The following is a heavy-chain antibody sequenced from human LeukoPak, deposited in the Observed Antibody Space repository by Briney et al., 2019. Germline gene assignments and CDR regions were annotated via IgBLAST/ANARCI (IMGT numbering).Heavy chain of an antibody. D-gene: IGHD2-8*01. Sequence: PGGSLRLSCAASGFTVSSNYMSWVRQAPGKGLEWVSVIYSGGSTYYADSVKGRFTISRDSAKNSLYLQMNSLRAEDTAVYYCARDMGYCTNGVCWSNWFDPWGQGTLVTVSS. CDR2: IYSGGST. CDR3: ARDMGYCTNGVCWSNWFDP. CDR1: GFTVSSNY. J-gene: IGHJ5*02. V-gene: IGHV3-53*01.